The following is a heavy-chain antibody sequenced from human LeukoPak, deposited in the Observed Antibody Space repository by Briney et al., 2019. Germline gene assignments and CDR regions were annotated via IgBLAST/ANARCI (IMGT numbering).Heavy chain of an antibody. J-gene: IGHJ3*02. CDR3: ARAPLWFGGRDAFDI. V-gene: IGHV1-46*01. CDR2: INPSSGST. Sequence: ASVKVSCKASGYTFSIYYMHWVRQAPGQGLEWMGIINPSSGSTNYAQKFQGRVTMTRDMSTSTVHMELSSLTSQDTAVYYCARAPLWFGGRDAFDIWGQGTMVTVSS. CDR1: GYTFSIYY. D-gene: IGHD3-10*01.